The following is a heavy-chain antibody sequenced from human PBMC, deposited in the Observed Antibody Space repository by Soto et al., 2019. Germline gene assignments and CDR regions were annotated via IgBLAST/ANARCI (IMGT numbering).Heavy chain of an antibody. D-gene: IGHD3-22*01. CDR1: CGSSISSSYY. Sequence: SETLSLTCTFSCGSSISSSYYWGWIRQPPGKGLEWIGSIYYSGSTYYNPSLKSRVTISVDTSKNQFSLNLSSVTAADTAVYYCARLSYYYDSSGYYFDYWGQGTLVTVSS. V-gene: IGHV4-39*01. J-gene: IGHJ4*02. CDR3: ARLSYYYDSSGYYFDY. CDR2: IYYSGST.